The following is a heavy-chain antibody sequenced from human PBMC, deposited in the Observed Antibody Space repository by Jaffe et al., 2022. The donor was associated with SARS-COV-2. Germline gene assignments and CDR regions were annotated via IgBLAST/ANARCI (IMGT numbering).Heavy chain of an antibody. CDR1: GFIFSDST. CDR2: VTRKVDTYAT. D-gene: IGHD1-26*01. CDR3: TRGSPGAWGFDY. Sequence: EVQLVESGGGLVQPGGSLKLSCAASGFIFSDSTMHWVRQTSGNGLEWVGRVTRKVDTYATTRTTSLDGRFTFSRDDSKNTAYLQMNGLKAEDTAIYYCTRGSPGAWGFDYWGQGALVTVSS. V-gene: IGHV3-73*02. J-gene: IGHJ4*02.